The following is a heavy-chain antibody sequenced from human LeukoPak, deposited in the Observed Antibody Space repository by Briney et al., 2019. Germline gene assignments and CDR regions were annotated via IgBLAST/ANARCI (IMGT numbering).Heavy chain of an antibody. Sequence: GGSLRLSCAASGFSFSSYAMSWVRQAPGKGLEWVSGISGDGRNTYYAASVKGRFTISRDNAKNSLYLQMNSLRAEDTAVYYCARDFDVDIVATIPGYWGQGTLVTVSS. CDR2: ISGDGRNT. CDR3: ARDFDVDIVATIPGY. V-gene: IGHV3-23*01. CDR1: GFSFSSYA. D-gene: IGHD5-12*01. J-gene: IGHJ4*02.